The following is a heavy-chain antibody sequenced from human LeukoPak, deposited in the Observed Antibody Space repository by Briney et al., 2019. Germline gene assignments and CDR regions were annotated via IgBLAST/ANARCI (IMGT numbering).Heavy chain of an antibody. CDR1: GFTFRIYA. Sequence: GGSLRLSCAGSGFTFRIYAMSWVRQAPGKGLEWVSYISSSGTTIYYADSVRGRFTISRDNAKNSLYLQMNSLRADDTAVYYCATGSYGDYFFDFWGQGTLVTVSS. D-gene: IGHD4-17*01. CDR3: ATGSYGDYFFDF. V-gene: IGHV3-48*03. J-gene: IGHJ4*02. CDR2: ISSSGTTI.